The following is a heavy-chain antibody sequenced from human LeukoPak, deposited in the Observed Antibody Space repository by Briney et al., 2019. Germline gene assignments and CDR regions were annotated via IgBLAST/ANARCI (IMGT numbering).Heavy chain of an antibody. CDR1: GFPSSSFA. V-gene: IGHV3-30*04. J-gene: IGHJ3*02. Sequence: GGSLSSSCAPPGFPSSSFALHWVRKAQAKGLEWVAVLSYDGSNKYYADSVKGRFTISRDNSKNTLYLQMNSLRAEDTAVYYCAREDCSGGSCYSDLNAFDIWGQGTMVTVSS. D-gene: IGHD2-15*01. CDR3: AREDCSGGSCYSDLNAFDI. CDR2: LSYDGSNK.